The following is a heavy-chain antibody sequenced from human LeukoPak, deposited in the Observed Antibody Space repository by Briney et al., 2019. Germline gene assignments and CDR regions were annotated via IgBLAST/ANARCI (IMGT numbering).Heavy chain of an antibody. J-gene: IGHJ4*02. CDR2: ISSSSATI. CDR3: AKFGYGDYGYFDY. CDR1: GFTFSGYS. D-gene: IGHD4-17*01. Sequence: GGSLRLSCAASGFTFSGYSMNWVRQAPGKGLEWVSYISSSSATIYYADSVKGRFTISRDNAKNSLYLQMNSLRADDTALFYCAKFGYGDYGYFDYWGQGTLVTVSS. V-gene: IGHV3-48*01.